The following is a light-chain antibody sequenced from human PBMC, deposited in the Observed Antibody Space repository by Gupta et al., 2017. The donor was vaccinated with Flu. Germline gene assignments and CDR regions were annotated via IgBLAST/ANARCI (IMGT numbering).Light chain of an antibody. V-gene: IGKV1-9*01. CDR2: DIS. CDR1: HAITIY. Sequence: EDRVTITCPTSHAITIYLAWYQQKPEKAPKLLIYDISTLQGIVPSRFSGSGSGTEFTLTSSSLHPDYFATYYCQQVHTYPHTFGQGTKLDIK. CDR3: QQVHTYPHT. J-gene: IGKJ2*01.